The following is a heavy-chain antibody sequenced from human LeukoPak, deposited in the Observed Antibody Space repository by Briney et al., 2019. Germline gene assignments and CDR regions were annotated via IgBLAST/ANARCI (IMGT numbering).Heavy chain of an antibody. Sequence: SETLSLTCAVYGGSFSGFYWSWIRQPPGKGLEWIGEINHSGSTNYHPSLKSRVTLSVDTSKNQFSLKLSSVNAADTAVFYCARRVWGSYRYTDFDYWGQGTLVTVSS. CDR3: ARRVWGSYRYTDFDY. CDR2: INHSGST. V-gene: IGHV4-34*01. CDR1: GGSFSGFY. D-gene: IGHD3-16*02. J-gene: IGHJ4*02.